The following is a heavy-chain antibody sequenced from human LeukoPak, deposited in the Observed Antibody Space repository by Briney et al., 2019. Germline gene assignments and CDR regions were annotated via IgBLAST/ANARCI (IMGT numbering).Heavy chain of an antibody. CDR2: IYHSGST. J-gene: IGHJ4*02. CDR1: GASISSHY. D-gene: IGHD2-21*01. Sequence: PSETLSLTCTVSGASISSHYWNWIRQPPGKGLEWIGHIYHSGSTNYISSLKNRVTISAETSKNQFSLRLNSVTAADTAVYYCARTGGGDAYYYFDSWGQGALVTVSS. V-gene: IGHV4-59*11. CDR3: ARTGGGDAYYYFDS.